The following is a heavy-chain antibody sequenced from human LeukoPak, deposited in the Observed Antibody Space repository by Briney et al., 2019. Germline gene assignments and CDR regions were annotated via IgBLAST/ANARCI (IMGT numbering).Heavy chain of an antibody. CDR3: TRTSPGIPLDF. Sequence: SETLSLTCAVSGVSFSGYYWSWIRQPPGKGPEWIGEISHSGRSSYNPSLKSRVTISLDTSKNQFSLKLSFVTAADTAVYYCTRTSPGIPLDFWGQGTLVSVSS. CDR1: GVSFSGYY. V-gene: IGHV4-34*01. D-gene: IGHD1-26*01. CDR2: ISHSGRS. J-gene: IGHJ4*02.